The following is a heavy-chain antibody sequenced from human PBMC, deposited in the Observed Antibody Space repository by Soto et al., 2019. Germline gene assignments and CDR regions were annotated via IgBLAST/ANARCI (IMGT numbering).Heavy chain of an antibody. CDR2: IYSGGST. J-gene: IGHJ6*02. CDR3: ARGPSYYGMDV. V-gene: IGHV3-53*01. CDR1: GFTVSSNY. Sequence: GGSLRLSCAASGFTVSSNYMGWVRQAPGKGLEWVSVIYSGGSTYYADSVKGRFTISRDNSKNTLYLQMNSLRAVDTAAYYCARGPSYYGMDVWGQGTTVTVSS.